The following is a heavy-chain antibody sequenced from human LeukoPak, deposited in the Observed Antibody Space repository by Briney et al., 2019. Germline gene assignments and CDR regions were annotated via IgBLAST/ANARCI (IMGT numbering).Heavy chain of an antibody. D-gene: IGHD3-10*01. CDR3: ARESETPGVNAFDI. CDR1: GYTFTSYY. CDR2: INPNSGGT. J-gene: IGHJ3*02. Sequence: GASVKVSCKASGYTFTSYYIHWVRQAPGQGLEWMGWINPNSGGTNYAQKFQGRVTMTRDTSISTAYMELSRLRSDDTAVYYCARESETPGVNAFDIWGQGTMVTVSS. V-gene: IGHV1-2*02.